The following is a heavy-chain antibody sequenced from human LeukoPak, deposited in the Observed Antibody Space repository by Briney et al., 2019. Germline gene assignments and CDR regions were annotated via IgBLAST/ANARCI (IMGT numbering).Heavy chain of an antibody. CDR1: GFTFSRYW. Sequence: GGSLRLSCEASGFTFSRYWMHWVRQAPGKGLVWVSRINSDGSRTTYADSVKGRFTISRDNAKNSLYLQMNSLRVEDTAVYYCARVAKYYYGSETYYFFEHWGQGTPVTASS. D-gene: IGHD3-10*01. CDR2: INSDGSRT. J-gene: IGHJ4*02. CDR3: ARVAKYYYGSETYYFFEH. V-gene: IGHV3-74*01.